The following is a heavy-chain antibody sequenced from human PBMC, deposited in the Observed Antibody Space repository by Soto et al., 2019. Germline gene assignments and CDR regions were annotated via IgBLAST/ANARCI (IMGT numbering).Heavy chain of an antibody. D-gene: IGHD4-4*01. V-gene: IGHV3-30-3*01. CDR1: GFTFSSYA. J-gene: IGHJ4*02. CDR3: ANTVTTNHYFDY. CDR2: ISYDGSNK. Sequence: PGGSLRLPCGASGFTFSSYAMHWVRQAPGKGLEWVAVISYDGSNKYYADSVKGRFTISRDNSKNTLYLQMNSLRAEDTAVYYCANTVTTNHYFDYWGQGTLVTVSS.